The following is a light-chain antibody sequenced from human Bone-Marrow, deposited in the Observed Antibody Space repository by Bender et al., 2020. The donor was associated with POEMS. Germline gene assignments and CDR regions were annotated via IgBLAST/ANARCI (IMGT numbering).Light chain of an antibody. V-gene: IGLV2-11*01. CDR3: SSYASSNSAV. Sequence: QSALTQPRSVSGSPGQAVTISCTGTGNDVGAYDYVSWYQQHPGEAPKLIIYDVSNRPSGVSDRFSGYKSGSTASLTISGLQAEDEADYYCSSYASSNSAVFGGGTKLTVL. CDR1: GNDVGAYDY. CDR2: DVS. J-gene: IGLJ3*02.